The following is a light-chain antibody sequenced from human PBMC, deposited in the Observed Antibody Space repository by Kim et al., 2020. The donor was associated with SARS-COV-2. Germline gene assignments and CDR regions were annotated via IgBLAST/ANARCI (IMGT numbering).Light chain of an antibody. CDR1: QSISAW. J-gene: IGKJ1*01. Sequence: DIQMTQSPSTLSASVGDRVTITCRASQSISAWLAWYQQRPGKAPKLLMYKASSLESGVPSRFSGSGSGTEFTLTISSLQPDDFATYYCQQYNMYSLSFGQGTKVDIK. CDR2: KAS. V-gene: IGKV1-5*03. CDR3: QQYNMYSLS.